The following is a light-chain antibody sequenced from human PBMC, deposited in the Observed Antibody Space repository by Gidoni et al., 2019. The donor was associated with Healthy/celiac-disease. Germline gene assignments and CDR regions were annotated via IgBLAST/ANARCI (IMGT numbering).Light chain of an antibody. V-gene: IGLV1-47*01. CDR3: AAWDDSLSGWV. CDR1: SSKIGSNY. J-gene: IGLJ3*02. CDR2: RNK. Sequence: QSVLTQPPSASGTPGQRVTLSCSGSSSKIGSNYVYSYQQLPGMAPKLLIYRNKHRPSGVSYRFSGSKSGTSASLAISGLRSEDEADYYCAAWDDSLSGWVFGGGTKLTVL.